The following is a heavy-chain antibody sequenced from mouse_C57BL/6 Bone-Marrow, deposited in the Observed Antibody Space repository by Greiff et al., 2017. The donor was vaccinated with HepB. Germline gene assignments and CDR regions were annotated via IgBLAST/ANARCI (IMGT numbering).Heavy chain of an antibody. CDR2: IDPENGDT. D-gene: IGHD1-3*01. CDR1: GFNIKDDY. J-gene: IGHJ2*01. V-gene: IGHV14-4*01. Sequence: VQLQQSGAELVRPGASVKLSCTASGFNIKDDYMNWVKQRPEQGLEWIGWIDPENGDTEYASKFQGKATITADTSSNTAYLQLSSLTSEDTAVYYCTTFYNLFDYWGQGTTLTVSS. CDR3: TTFYNLFDY.